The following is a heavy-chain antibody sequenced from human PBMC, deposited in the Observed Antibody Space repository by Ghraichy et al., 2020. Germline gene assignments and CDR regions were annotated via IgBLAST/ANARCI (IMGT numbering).Heavy chain of an antibody. CDR1: GGSFSGYY. D-gene: IGHD3-10*01. J-gene: IGHJ6*03. CDR2: INHSGST. Sequence: GSLRLSCAVYGGSFSGYYWSWIRQPPGKGLEWIGEINHSGSTNYNPSLKSRVTISVDTSKNQFSLKLSSVTAADTAVYYCARVRPYYYGSGSYRRDSQPGYYYYMDVWGKGTTVTVSS. V-gene: IGHV4-34*01. CDR3: ARVRPYYYGSGSYRRDSQPGYYYYMDV.